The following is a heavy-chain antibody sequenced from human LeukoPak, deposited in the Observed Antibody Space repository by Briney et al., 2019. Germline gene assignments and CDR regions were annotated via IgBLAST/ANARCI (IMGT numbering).Heavy chain of an antibody. Sequence: PGGSLRLSCAASGFTFSSYAMSWVRQAPGKGLEWVSAISGSGGSTYYADSVKGRFTISRDNSKNTLYLQMNSLRAEDTAVYYCAKSVADTAMVPTWSWDYWGQGTLVTVSS. V-gene: IGHV3-23*01. D-gene: IGHD5-18*01. J-gene: IGHJ4*02. CDR2: ISGSGGST. CDR1: GFTFSSYA. CDR3: AKSVADTAMVPTWSWDY.